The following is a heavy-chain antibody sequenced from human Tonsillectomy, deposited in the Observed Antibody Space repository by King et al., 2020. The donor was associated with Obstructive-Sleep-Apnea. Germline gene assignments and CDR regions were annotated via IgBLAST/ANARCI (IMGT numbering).Heavy chain of an antibody. Sequence: MQLQESGPGLVKPSETLSLICNVSGGSISSDNNYWGWIRQPPGKGLEWIGSIYYSGSTHYNPSLKSRVTISVDTSKNQFSLKLSSVAAADTARYYCARDIRTTGTTAYYYGLDVWGQGTTVTVSS. CDR3: ARDIRTTGTTAYYYGLDV. CDR1: GGSISSDNNY. J-gene: IGHJ6*02. V-gene: IGHV4-39*07. CDR2: IYYSGST. D-gene: IGHD1-1*01.